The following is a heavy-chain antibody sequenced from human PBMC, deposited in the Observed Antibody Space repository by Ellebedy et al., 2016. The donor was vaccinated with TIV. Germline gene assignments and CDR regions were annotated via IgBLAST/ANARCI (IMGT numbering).Heavy chain of an antibody. D-gene: IGHD5-18*01. CDR2: ISSGGSAI. CDR3: AKDRDGYSYGYVGDYFDY. J-gene: IGHJ4*02. Sequence: GESLKISCAASGFSFSDYHMNWIRQAPGKGLEWVSYISSGGSAIYYADSVKGRFTISRDNAKNSLYLQMNSLRAEDTAVYYCAKDRDGYSYGYVGDYFDYWGQGTLVTVSS. V-gene: IGHV3-11*01. CDR1: GFSFSDYH.